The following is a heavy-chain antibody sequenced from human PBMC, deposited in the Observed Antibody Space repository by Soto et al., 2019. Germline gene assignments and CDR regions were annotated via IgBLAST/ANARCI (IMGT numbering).Heavy chain of an antibody. V-gene: IGHV3-7*04. CDR3: VRDLASTTIPNY. CDR1: GFTFSSYW. D-gene: IGHD4-17*01. CDR2: IKQDGREK. Sequence: EVQLVESGGGLVQPGGSLRLSCAASGFTFSSYWMSWVRQAPGKGLEWVANIKQDGREKYYVDSVKGRFTISRDNAKNSLYRQMNSLRAEDTAVYYCVRDLASTTIPNYWGQGTLVTVSS. J-gene: IGHJ4*02.